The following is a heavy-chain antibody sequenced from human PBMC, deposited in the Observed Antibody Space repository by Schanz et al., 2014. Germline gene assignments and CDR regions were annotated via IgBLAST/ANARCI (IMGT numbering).Heavy chain of an antibody. J-gene: IGHJ4*02. CDR2: ISDSGDTA. Sequence: EVQLMESGGGLVKPGGSLRLSCAASGFTFTNYAMSWVRQAPGKGLEWVSLISDSGDTAYYADSVKGRFTISRDNFKGALELQKSRLRAEDTVVYYCAKALESCPGGRCARGYFDYWGQGTLVTVSS. CDR1: GFTFTNYA. V-gene: IGHV3-23*01. D-gene: IGHD2-8*02. CDR3: AKALESCPGGRCARGYFDY.